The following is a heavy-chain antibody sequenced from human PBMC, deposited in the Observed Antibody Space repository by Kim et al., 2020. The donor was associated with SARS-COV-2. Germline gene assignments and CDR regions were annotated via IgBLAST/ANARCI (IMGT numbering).Heavy chain of an antibody. CDR1: GFTFDDYA. CDR2: ISWNSGSI. V-gene: IGHV3-9*01. J-gene: IGHJ6*01. D-gene: IGHD3-9*01. Sequence: GGSLRLSCSASGFTFDDYAMHWVRQAPGKGLEWVSGISWNSGSIGYADSVKGRFTISRDNAKNSLYLQMNSLRAEDTAFYYCAKDVGYYEILTGYYCYY. CDR3: AKDVGYYEILTGYYCYY.